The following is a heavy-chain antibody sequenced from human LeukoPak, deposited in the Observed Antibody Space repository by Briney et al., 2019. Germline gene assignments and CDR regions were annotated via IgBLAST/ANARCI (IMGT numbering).Heavy chain of an antibody. CDR1: GGTLSSYA. CDR2: IIPILGIA. V-gene: IGHV1-69*04. J-gene: IGHJ4*02. Sequence: SVKVSCKASGGTLSSYAISWVRQAPGQGLEWMGRIIPILGIANYAQKFQGRVTITADKSTSTAYMELSSLRSEDTAVYYCARDAPHVAADFDYWGQGTLVTVSS. CDR3: ARDAPHVAADFDY. D-gene: IGHD5-12*01.